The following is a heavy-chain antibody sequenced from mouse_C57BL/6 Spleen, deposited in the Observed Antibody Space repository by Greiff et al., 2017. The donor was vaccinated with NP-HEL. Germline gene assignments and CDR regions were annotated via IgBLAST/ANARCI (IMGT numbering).Heavy chain of an antibody. CDR1: GFTFSSYG. CDR3: ARRGAQSWFAY. Sequence: EVMLVESGGDLVKPGGSLKLSCAASGFTFSSYGMSWVRQTPDKRLEWVATISSGGSYTYYPDSVKGRFTISRDNAKNTLYLQMSSVKSGDTSMYCCARRGAQSWFAYWGQGTLVTVSA. D-gene: IGHD3-2*02. V-gene: IGHV5-6*02. J-gene: IGHJ3*01. CDR2: ISSGGSYT.